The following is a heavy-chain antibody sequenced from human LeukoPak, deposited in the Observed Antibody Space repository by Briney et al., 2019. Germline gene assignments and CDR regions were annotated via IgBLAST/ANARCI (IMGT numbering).Heavy chain of an antibody. CDR1: GFSFNTYW. CDR2: IKQDGSEQ. Sequence: GGSLRLSCVASGFSFNTYWMSWVRQAPGKGLEWVANIKQDGSEQYYVDSVKGRFTISRDNAKNSVYLQMNRLRAEDTALYYCAKDMVADYYDSSGSFDYWGQGTLVTVSS. J-gene: IGHJ4*02. CDR3: AKDMVADYYDSSGSFDY. D-gene: IGHD3-22*01. V-gene: IGHV3-7*03.